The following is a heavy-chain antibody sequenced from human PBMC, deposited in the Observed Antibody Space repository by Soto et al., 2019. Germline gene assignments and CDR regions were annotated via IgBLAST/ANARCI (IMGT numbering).Heavy chain of an antibody. CDR3: ARDLALFIAAAGPQGDY. D-gene: IGHD6-13*01. CDR1: GYTFTSYG. J-gene: IGHJ4*02. CDR2: ISAYNGNT. V-gene: IGHV1-18*01. Sequence: QVQLVQSGAEVKKPGASVKVSCKASGYTFTSYGISWVRQAPGQGLEWMGWISAYNGNTNYAQKLQGRVTMTTDTSKSTAYMELRSLRSDDTAVYYCARDLALFIAAAGPQGDYWGQGTLVTVSS.